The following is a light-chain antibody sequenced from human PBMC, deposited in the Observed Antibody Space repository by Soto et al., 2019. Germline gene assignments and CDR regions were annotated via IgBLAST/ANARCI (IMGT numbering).Light chain of an antibody. V-gene: IGKV3-15*01. J-gene: IGKJ5*01. CDR1: QSVSST. CDR2: GAS. CDR3: QQYNNWPPIT. Sequence: EIVMTQSPAPLSVSPGERATPSCRASQSVSSTLAWYQQKPGQAPRLLIYGASTRATGIPARFSGSGSGTEFTLTISSLQSEDFAVYYCQQYNNWPPITFGQGTRLEIK.